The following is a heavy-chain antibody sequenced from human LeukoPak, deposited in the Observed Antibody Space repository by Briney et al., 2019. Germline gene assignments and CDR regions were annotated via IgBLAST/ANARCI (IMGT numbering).Heavy chain of an antibody. CDR1: GYTFTSYD. CDR3: ARAVPGPAPASYRFDY. D-gene: IGHD3-16*02. Sequence: ASVKVSCKASGYTFTSYDINWVRQATGRGLEWMGWMNPNSGNTGYAQKFQGRVTMTRNTSISTAYMELSSLRSEDTAVYYCARAVPGPAPASYRFDYWGQGTLVTVSS. CDR2: MNPNSGNT. J-gene: IGHJ4*02. V-gene: IGHV1-8*01.